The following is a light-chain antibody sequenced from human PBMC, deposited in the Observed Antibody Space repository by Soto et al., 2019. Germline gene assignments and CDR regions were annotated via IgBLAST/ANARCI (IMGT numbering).Light chain of an antibody. Sequence: DIQMTQSPSSLSASVGDRVTISCRASQSINSYVNWYQQKPGKAPELLIYAASSLQTSVPSRFSGSGSGTDFTLTISSLQPEDFATYFCQQSYNPPLTFGGGTKVEIK. CDR2: AAS. CDR1: QSINSY. CDR3: QQSYNPPLT. V-gene: IGKV1-39*01. J-gene: IGKJ4*01.